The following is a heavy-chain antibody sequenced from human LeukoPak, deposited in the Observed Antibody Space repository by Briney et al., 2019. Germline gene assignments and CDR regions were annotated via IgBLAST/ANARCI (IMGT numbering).Heavy chain of an antibody. CDR3: ARAGVGRGDDAFDI. Sequence: SETLTLTCTVSGGSISTYYWSWIRQPPGKGLEWIGYIYYTGSTNYNPSLKSRVTISVDTSKNQFSLKLRSVTAADTAVYYCARAGVGRGDDAFDIWGQGTMVTVSS. CDR1: GGSISTYY. V-gene: IGHV4-59*08. D-gene: IGHD3-3*01. CDR2: IYYTGST. J-gene: IGHJ3*02.